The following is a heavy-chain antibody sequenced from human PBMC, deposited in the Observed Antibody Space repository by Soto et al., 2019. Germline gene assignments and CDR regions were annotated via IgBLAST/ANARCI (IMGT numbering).Heavy chain of an antibody. D-gene: IGHD6-13*01. CDR1: GGSISSYY. CDR2: IYTSGST. CDR3: ARDLPYSSSWYGGPFDY. V-gene: IGHV4-4*07. Sequence: SETLSLTCTVSGGSISSYYWSWIRQPAGKGLEWIGRIYTSGSTNYNPSLKSRVTMSVDTSKNQFSLKLSSVTAADTAVYYCARDLPYSSSWYGGPFDYWGQGTLVTVSS. J-gene: IGHJ4*02.